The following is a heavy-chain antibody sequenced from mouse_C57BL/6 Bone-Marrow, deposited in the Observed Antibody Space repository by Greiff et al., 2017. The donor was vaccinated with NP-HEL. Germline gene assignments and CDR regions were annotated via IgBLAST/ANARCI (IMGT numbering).Heavy chain of an antibody. CDR1: ASTFPSYW. V-gene: IGHV1-7*01. D-gene: IGHD4-1*02. CDR2: INPSSGYT. Sequence: QVQLQQSGAELANPGASVKLSCKASASTFPSYWMHWVKQRPGRGLEWIGYINPSSGYTKYNQKFKDKATLTADKSSSTAYMQLSSLTYEDSAVYYCARYRASTGTRAMDYWGQGTSVTVSS. J-gene: IGHJ4*01. CDR3: ARYRASTGTRAMDY.